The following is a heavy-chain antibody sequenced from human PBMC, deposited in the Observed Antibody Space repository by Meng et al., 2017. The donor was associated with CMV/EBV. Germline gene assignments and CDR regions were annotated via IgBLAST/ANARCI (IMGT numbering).Heavy chain of an antibody. D-gene: IGHD6-13*01. V-gene: IGHV4-30-4*01. CDR2: IYYSGST. CDR3: ARAQYSSSCDY. J-gene: IGHJ4*02. CDR1: GGSTSSSDYY. Sequence: VHLRDSGPRRAKLSNTLSLTRTVSGGSTSSSDYYWRWIRQPPGKGLEWIGYIYYSGSTYYNPSLKSRVTISVDTSKNQFSLKLSSVTAADTAVYYCARAQYSSSCDYWGQGTLVTVSS.